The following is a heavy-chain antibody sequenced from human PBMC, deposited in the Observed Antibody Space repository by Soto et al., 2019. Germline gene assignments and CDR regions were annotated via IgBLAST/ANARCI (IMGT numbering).Heavy chain of an antibody. D-gene: IGHD1-26*01. CDR3: AKVLWELPVFDY. Sequence: GGSLRLSCAASGFTFSSYGMHWVRQAPGKGLEWVAVISYDGSNKYYADSVKGRFTISRDNSKNTLYLQMNSLRAEDTAVYYCAKVLWELPVFDYWGQGTLVTVSS. V-gene: IGHV3-30*18. J-gene: IGHJ4*02. CDR2: ISYDGSNK. CDR1: GFTFSSYG.